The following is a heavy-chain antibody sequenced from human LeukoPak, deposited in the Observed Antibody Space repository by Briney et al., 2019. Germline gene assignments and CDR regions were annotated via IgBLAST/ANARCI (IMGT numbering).Heavy chain of an antibody. D-gene: IGHD2-2*01. CDR2: IIPIFGTA. CDR1: GGTFSSYA. CDR3: ARSGRVMPRWFDP. V-gene: IGHV1-69*13. Sequence: ASVKVSCKASGGTFSSYAISWVRQAPGQGLEWVGGIIPIFGTANYAQKFQGRVTITADESTSTAYMELSSLRSEDTAVYYCARSGRVMPRWFDPWGQGTLVTVSS. J-gene: IGHJ5*02.